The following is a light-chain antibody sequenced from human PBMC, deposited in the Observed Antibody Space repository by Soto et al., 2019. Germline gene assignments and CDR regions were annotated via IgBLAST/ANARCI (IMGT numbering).Light chain of an antibody. V-gene: IGKV1-12*01. CDR2: TAS. Sequence: DIQMTQSPSSVSASVGDTVTITCRASQGISSLLAWYQQKPGKAPNLLIHTASSLQSGVPSRFSGSGSGTDFTLTISSLQPEDFATYYCQQANRFPLTFGGGTKVEIK. CDR1: QGISSL. J-gene: IGKJ4*01. CDR3: QQANRFPLT.